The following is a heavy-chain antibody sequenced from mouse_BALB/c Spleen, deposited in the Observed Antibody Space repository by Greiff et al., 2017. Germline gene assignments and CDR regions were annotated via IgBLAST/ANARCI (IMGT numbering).Heavy chain of an antibody. CDR1: GYTFTSYT. CDR2: INPSSGYT. D-gene: IGHD2-3*01. V-gene: IGHV1-4*02. CDR3: ARLDGYYGGYYAMDY. J-gene: IGHJ4*01. Sequence: QVQLQQSAAELARPGASVKMSCKASGYTFTSYTMHWVKQRPGQGLEWIGYINPSSGYTEYNQKFKDKTTLTADKSSSTAYMQLSSLTSEDSAVYYCARLDGYYGGYYAMDYWGQGTSVTVSS.